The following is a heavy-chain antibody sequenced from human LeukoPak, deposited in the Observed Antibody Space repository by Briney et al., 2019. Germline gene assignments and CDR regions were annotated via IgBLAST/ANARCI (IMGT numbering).Heavy chain of an antibody. V-gene: IGHV3-33*06. CDR2: IWYDGSNK. J-gene: IGHJ4*02. Sequence: GGSLRLSCAASGFTFSSYGMHWDRQAPGKGLERVAVIWYDGSNKYYADSVKGRFTISRDNSKNTLYLQMNSLRAEDTAVYYCAKDYDILTGYHAPSDYWGQGTLVTVSS. CDR3: AKDYDILTGYHAPSDY. CDR1: GFTFSSYG. D-gene: IGHD3-9*01.